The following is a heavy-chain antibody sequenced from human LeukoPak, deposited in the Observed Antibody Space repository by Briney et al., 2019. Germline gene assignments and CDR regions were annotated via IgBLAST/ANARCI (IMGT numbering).Heavy chain of an antibody. J-gene: IGHJ6*02. CDR2: INPNSGGT. D-gene: IGHD2-2*01. CDR3: ARVMISYCSSTSCPGPLYGMDV. Sequence: ASVKVPCKASGYTFTGYYMHWVRQAPGQGLEWMGWINPNSGGTNYAQKFQGWVTMTRDTSISTAYMELSRLRSDDTAVYYCARVMISYCSSTSCPGPLYGMDVWGQGTTVTVSS. CDR1: GYTFTGYY. V-gene: IGHV1-2*04.